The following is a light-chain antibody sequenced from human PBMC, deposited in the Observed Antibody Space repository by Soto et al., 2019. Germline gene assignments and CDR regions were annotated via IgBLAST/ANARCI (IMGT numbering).Light chain of an antibody. J-gene: IGLJ1*01. Sequence: QPVLTQPASVSGSPGQSITISCTGTSSDFGTHNYVSWYQLHPGKAPKLMVYEVSNRPSGVSNRFSGSKSGNTASLTISGLQAEDEADYHCSSYTSSSTYVFGTGTQLTVL. V-gene: IGLV2-14*01. CDR1: SSDFGTHNY. CDR2: EVS. CDR3: SSYTSSSTYV.